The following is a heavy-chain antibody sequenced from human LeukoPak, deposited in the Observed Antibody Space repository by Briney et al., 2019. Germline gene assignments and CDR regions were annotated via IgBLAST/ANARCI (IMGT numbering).Heavy chain of an antibody. D-gene: IGHD2/OR15-2a*01. CDR3: AESKNYYFDY. CDR1: GLSFSIYA. Sequence: GGSLRLSCAASGLSFSIYAMSWVRQAPGKGLEWVSAISGSAYSTYYADSVKGRFAISRDNSKNTLYLQMNNLRAEDTALYYCAESKNYYFDYWGQGTLVTVSS. CDR2: ISGSAYST. V-gene: IGHV3-23*01. J-gene: IGHJ4*02.